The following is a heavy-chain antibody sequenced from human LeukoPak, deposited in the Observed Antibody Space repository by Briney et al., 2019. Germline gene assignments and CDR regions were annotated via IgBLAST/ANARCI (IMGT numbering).Heavy chain of an antibody. Sequence: PGGSLRLSCVASGFTFSSYEMNWVRQAPGKGLEWVSYISSGGGTIYCADSVKGRFTISRDNAKNSLYLQMNSLRAEDAAVYYCVRSFGSSCYWGQGTLVTVSS. V-gene: IGHV3-48*03. CDR3: VRSFGSSCY. D-gene: IGHD3-10*01. CDR2: ISSGGGTI. J-gene: IGHJ4*02. CDR1: GFTFSSYE.